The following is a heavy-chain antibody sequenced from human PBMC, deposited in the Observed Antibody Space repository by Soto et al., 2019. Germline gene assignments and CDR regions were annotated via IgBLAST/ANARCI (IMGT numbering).Heavy chain of an antibody. CDR2: LTGNGGST. CDR3: AKAGAFYVGHFTM. J-gene: IGHJ3*02. Sequence: EVQLLESGGNLVQPGGSLRLSCAASGFTFNNYAMNWVRQAPGKGLEWVAALTGNGGSTYYADSVKGRFTISRDNSKNPLKLQMTSLSAQDSALYCWAKAGAFYVGHFTMWGKETMVTVSS. CDR1: GFTFNNYA. D-gene: IGHD3-16*01. V-gene: IGHV3-23*01.